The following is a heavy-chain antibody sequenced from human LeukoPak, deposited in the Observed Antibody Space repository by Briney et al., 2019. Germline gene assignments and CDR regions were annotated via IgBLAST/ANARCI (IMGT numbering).Heavy chain of an antibody. CDR3: ARGVDFDWLSEGFDY. CDR2: INPNSGGT. D-gene: IGHD3-9*01. V-gene: IGHV1-2*02. Sequence: RRASVKVSCKASGYTFTGYYMHWVRQAPGQGLEWMGWINPNSGGTNYAQKFQGRVTMTRDTSISTAYMELNRLRSDGTAVYYCARGVDFDWLSEGFDYWGQGTLVTVSS. CDR1: GYTFTGYY. J-gene: IGHJ4*02.